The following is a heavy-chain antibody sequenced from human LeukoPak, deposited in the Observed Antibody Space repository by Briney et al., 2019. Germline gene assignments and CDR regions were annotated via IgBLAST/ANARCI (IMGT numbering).Heavy chain of an antibody. V-gene: IGHV3-7*01. CDR3: ARGQLADVY. D-gene: IGHD2-15*01. Sequence: PGGSLRLSCAPSGFTFSTYWMSWVRQAPGKGLEWVAKIKQDGSEKYYVDSVKGRFTISRDNAKNSVYLQMNSLRVEDTAVYYCARGQLADVYWGQGALVTVSS. CDR2: IKQDGSEK. J-gene: IGHJ4*02. CDR1: GFTFSTYW.